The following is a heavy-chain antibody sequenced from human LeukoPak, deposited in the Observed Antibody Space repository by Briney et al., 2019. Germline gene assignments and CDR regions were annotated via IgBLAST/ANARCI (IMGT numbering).Heavy chain of an antibody. CDR3: ARFKDSYGHRNFDY. Sequence: GASVKVSCKASGYAFTSYGITWVRQAPGQGLEWMGWISVYNGNIKYVQKFQDRVTMTTDTFTSTAYMELRSLRSDDTAVYYCARFKDSYGHRNFDYWGQGTLVTVSS. CDR1: GYAFTSYG. D-gene: IGHD5-18*01. J-gene: IGHJ4*02. CDR2: ISVYNGNI. V-gene: IGHV1-18*01.